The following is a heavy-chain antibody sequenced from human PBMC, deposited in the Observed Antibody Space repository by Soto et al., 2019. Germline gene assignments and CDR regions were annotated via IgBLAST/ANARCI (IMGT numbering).Heavy chain of an antibody. Sequence: PSETLSLTCAVYGGSFSDYYWSWIRQPPGKGLEWIGEINQSGSTNYNPSLKSRVTLSVDTSKSQFSVNLSSVTAADTAVYYCERAVATTPYYYGMDVWGQGTTVTVSS. D-gene: IGHD2-21*02. CDR2: INQSGST. V-gene: IGHV4-34*01. CDR3: ERAVATTPYYYGMDV. J-gene: IGHJ6*02. CDR1: GGSFSDYY.